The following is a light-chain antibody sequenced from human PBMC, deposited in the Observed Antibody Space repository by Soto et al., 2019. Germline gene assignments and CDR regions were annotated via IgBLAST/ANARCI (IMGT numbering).Light chain of an antibody. J-gene: IGLJ3*02. CDR1: SSDVGEYDY. V-gene: IGLV2-11*01. Sequence: QSVLTQPRSVSGFPGQSVTISCTGTSSDVGEYDYVSWYQHHPGKAPKLMIYDVSQRPSGVPDRFSGSKSGSTASLTISGLQAEDEADYYCCSYAGSRVFGGGTKLTVL. CDR2: DVS. CDR3: CSYAGSRV.